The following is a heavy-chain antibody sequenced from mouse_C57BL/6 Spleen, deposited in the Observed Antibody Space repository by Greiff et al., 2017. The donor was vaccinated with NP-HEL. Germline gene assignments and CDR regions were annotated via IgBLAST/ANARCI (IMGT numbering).Heavy chain of an antibody. CDR3: ARRDDYLYYAMDY. CDR2: ISSGSSTI. Sequence: EVQRVESGGGLVKPGGSLKLSCAASGFTFSDYGMHWVRQAPEKGLEWVAYISSGSSTIYYADTVKGRFTISRDNAKNTLFLQMTSLRSEDTAMYYCARRDDYLYYAMDYWGQGTSVTVSS. CDR1: GFTFSDYG. D-gene: IGHD2-4*01. J-gene: IGHJ4*01. V-gene: IGHV5-17*01.